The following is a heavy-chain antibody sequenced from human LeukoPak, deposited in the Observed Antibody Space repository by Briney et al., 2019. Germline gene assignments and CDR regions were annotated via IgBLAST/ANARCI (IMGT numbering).Heavy chain of an antibody. CDR2: ISGSGGST. CDR1: GFTFSSYA. Sequence: GGSLRLSCAASGFTFSSYAMSWVRQAPGKGLEWVSAISGSGGSTYYADSVKGRFTISGDNSKNTLYLQMNSLRAEDTAVYYCAKDLGDYDFWSGYYATFSYWGQGTLVTVSS. J-gene: IGHJ4*02. V-gene: IGHV3-23*01. CDR3: AKDLGDYDFWSGYYATFSY. D-gene: IGHD3-3*01.